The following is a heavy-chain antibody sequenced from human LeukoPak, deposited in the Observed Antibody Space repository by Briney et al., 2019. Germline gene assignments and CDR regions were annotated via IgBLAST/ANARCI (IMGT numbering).Heavy chain of an antibody. Sequence: GGSLRLSCAASGFTVSSNYMSWVRQAPGKGLEWVSVIYSGGSTYYADSVKGRFTISRHNSKNTLYLQMSSLRAEDTAVYYCARDSVYSSGWYSDYWGQGTLVTVSS. D-gene: IGHD6-19*01. CDR2: IYSGGST. V-gene: IGHV3-53*04. CDR1: GFTVSSNY. CDR3: ARDSVYSSGWYSDY. J-gene: IGHJ4*02.